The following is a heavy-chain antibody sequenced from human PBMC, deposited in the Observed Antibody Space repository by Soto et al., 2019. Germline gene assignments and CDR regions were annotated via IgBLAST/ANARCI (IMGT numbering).Heavy chain of an antibody. V-gene: IGHV1-69*13. D-gene: IGHD6-6*01. J-gene: IGHJ6*02. CDR2: IIPVFGTP. CDR3: ARAESARQDFYYGLDV. CDR1: GGTFSSYS. Sequence: ASVKVSCKASGGTFSSYSINWVRQAPGQGLAWMGGIIPVFGTPKYAQTFQGRVTITADESTSTAFMELSSLKSEDTAVYFCARAESARQDFYYGLDVWGQGTTVTVSS.